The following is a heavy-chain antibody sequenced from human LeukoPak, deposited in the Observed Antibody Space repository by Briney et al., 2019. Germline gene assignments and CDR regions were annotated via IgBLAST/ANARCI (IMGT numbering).Heavy chain of an antibody. J-gene: IGHJ4*02. CDR1: GFTFSKSA. D-gene: IGHD3-10*01. Sequence: GGSLRLSCVTSGFTFSKSAMHWVRQSPGKGLEWVAYIAHHGNNYYYLDSVQGRFTISRDNSKGTLYLQMNSLRPDDTALYYCAKDGSWACTDWGQGTPVTVSA. CDR3: AKDGSWACTD. CDR2: IAHHGNNY. V-gene: IGHV3-30*02.